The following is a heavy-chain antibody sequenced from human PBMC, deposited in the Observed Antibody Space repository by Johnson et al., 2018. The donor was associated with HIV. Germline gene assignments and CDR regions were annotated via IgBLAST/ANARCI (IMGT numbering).Heavy chain of an antibody. CDR1: GFTFDDYA. D-gene: IGHD6-13*01. Sequence: QVQLVESGGGLVQPGGSLRLSCAASGFTFDDYAMHWVRQAPGKGLEWVAVISYDGSNIYYADSVKVRFTIARENSKNTLYLQMNSLRDEVAAVYYCAKDRRIAAATGDVFDMWGQGTMVTVSS. CDR2: ISYDGSNI. J-gene: IGHJ3*02. CDR3: AKDRRIAAATGDVFDM. V-gene: IGHV3-30*04.